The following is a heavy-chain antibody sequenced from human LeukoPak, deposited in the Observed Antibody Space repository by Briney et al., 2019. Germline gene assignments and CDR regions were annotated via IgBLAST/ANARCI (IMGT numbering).Heavy chain of an antibody. CDR1: GYSFTSYW. J-gene: IGHJ4*02. CDR2: IYPGDSDT. CDR3: ARHPLYVGVECYFDY. Sequence: GESLKISCKGSGYSFTSYWIGWVRQMPGKGLEWMGIIYPGDSDTRYSPSFQGQVTISADKSISTAYLQWSSLKASDTAMYYCARHPLYVGVECYFDYWGQGTLVTVSS. V-gene: IGHV5-51*01. D-gene: IGHD5/OR15-5a*01.